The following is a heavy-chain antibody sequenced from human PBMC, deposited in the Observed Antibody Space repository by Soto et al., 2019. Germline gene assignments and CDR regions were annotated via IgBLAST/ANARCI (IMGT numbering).Heavy chain of an antibody. D-gene: IGHD4-4*01. CDR3: GRATPGVTTVTRGASDI. CDR1: GGSMNSYY. V-gene: IGHV4-59*01. CDR2: IFYTGTA. Sequence: SETLSLTCSVSGGSMNSYYWSWIRQPPGKGLEWIGYIFYTGTANYNPSLKSRISISVDTSKSQFSLTLTSVTAADTAVYYCGRATPGVTTVTRGASDIRVEGSMDT. J-gene: IGHJ3*02.